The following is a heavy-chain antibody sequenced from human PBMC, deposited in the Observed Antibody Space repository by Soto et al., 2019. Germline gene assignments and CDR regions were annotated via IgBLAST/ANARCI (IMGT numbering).Heavy chain of an antibody. J-gene: IGHJ2*01. V-gene: IGHV3-30-3*01. Sequence: QVQLVESGGGVVQPGRSLRLSCAASGFTFSSYVMHWVRQAPGKGLEWVAVISYDGSKKYYADSVKGRFTISRDNSKNTLYLQMNSLRAEDTAVYYCAREGLTGWYFDLWGRGTLVTVSS. CDR1: GFTFSSYV. CDR2: ISYDGSKK. CDR3: AREGLTGWYFDL. D-gene: IGHD3-10*01.